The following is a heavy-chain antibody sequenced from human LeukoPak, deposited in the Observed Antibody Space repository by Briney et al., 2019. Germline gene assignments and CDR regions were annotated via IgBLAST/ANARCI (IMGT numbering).Heavy chain of an antibody. J-gene: IGHJ6*02. CDR1: GGSISSGGYY. CDR2: IYYSGST. Sequence: PSETLSLTCTVSGGSISSGGYYRSWIRQPPGKGLEWIGYIYYSGSTNYNPSLKSRVTISVDTSKNQFSLKLSSVTAADTAVYYCARSNLEYWDYYYYGMDVWGQGTTVTVSS. D-gene: IGHD3-3*01. V-gene: IGHV4-61*08. CDR3: ARSNLEYWDYYYYGMDV.